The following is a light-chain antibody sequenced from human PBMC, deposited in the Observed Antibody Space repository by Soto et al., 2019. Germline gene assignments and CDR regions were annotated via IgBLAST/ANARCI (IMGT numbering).Light chain of an antibody. CDR1: QGITYY. Sequence: DNQMTQSPSSLSASVGDRVTITCRASQGITYYLAWFQQKPGKAPKSLIYGASSLQSGVPSRFNGSGFGTDFSLTISSLQPEDIATYYCHQYDSYPRTFGPGTKVEIK. J-gene: IGKJ3*01. V-gene: IGKV1-16*01. CDR2: GAS. CDR3: HQYDSYPRT.